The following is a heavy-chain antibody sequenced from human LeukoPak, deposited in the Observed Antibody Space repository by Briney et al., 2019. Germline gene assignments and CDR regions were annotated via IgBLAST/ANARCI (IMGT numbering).Heavy chain of an antibody. CDR3: ASTSGSYSNSDAFDI. Sequence: SVKVSCKASGGTFSSYAISWVRQAPGQGLEWMGGIIPIFGTANYAQKFQGRVTITADESTSTAYMELSSLRSEDTAVYYCASTSGSYSNSDAFDIWGQGTMVTVSS. V-gene: IGHV1-69*13. J-gene: IGHJ3*02. CDR1: GGTFSSYA. D-gene: IGHD3-10*01. CDR2: IIPIFGTA.